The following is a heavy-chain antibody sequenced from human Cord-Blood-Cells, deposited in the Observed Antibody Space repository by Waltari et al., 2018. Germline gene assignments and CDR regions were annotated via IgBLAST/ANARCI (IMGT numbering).Heavy chain of an antibody. Sequence: EVQLVQSGAEVKKPGESLKISCKGSGYSFTSYWIGWVRQMPGKGLEWMGIIYPGDSDTRYSPSFQGQVTISADKSISTAYLQWSSLKASDTAMYYCARHKDCSGGSCYSFDYWGQGTLVTVSS. CDR3: ARHKDCSGGSCYSFDY. CDR1: GYSFTSYW. D-gene: IGHD2-15*01. V-gene: IGHV5-51*01. CDR2: IYPGDSDT. J-gene: IGHJ4*02.